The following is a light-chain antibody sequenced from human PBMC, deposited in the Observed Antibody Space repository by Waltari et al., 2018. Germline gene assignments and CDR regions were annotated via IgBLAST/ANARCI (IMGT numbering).Light chain of an antibody. CDR3: QEIFSTVWT. CDR2: GAS. J-gene: IGKJ1*01. V-gene: IGKV1-39*01. CDR1: RSINNY. Sequence: DIHMTPSPSSLSASVGDRVPITCRASRSINNYLNWYQQKPGKAPNLLIYGASSLQSGVPSRFSGSGSGTDFTLTISSLHPEDFAVYYCQEIFSTVWTFGQGTKVDIK.